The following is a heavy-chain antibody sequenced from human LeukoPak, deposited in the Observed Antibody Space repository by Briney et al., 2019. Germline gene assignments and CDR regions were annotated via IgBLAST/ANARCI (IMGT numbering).Heavy chain of an antibody. CDR2: IRGSGGST. CDR1: GFTFSSYA. V-gene: IGHV3-23*01. CDR3: AKSSPVGELDY. Sequence: PGGSLRLSCAASGFTFSSYAMRWVRQAPGKGLEWVSAIRGSGGSTYYADCGKGRFTISRDNSNNTLYLQMNSLRAEDTAVYYCAKSSPVGELDYWGQGTLVTVSS. J-gene: IGHJ4*02. D-gene: IGHD3-10*01.